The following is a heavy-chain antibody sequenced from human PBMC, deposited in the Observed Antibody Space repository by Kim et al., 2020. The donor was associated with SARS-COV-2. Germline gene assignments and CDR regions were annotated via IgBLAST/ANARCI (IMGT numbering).Heavy chain of an antibody. CDR1: GFTFSSYE. CDR3: AILNPSIVVVPAARSYGMDV. J-gene: IGHJ6*02. Sequence: GGSLRLSCAASGFTFSSYEMNWVRQAPGKGLEWVSYITSSGYTIYYADSVKGRFTISRDNAKNSLYLQMNSLRAEDTAVYYCAILNPSIVVVPAARSYGMDVWGQGTTVTGSS. D-gene: IGHD2-2*01. CDR2: ITSSGYTI. V-gene: IGHV3-48*03.